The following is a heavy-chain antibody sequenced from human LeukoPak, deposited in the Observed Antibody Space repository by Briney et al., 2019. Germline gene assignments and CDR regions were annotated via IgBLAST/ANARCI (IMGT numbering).Heavy chain of an antibody. CDR2: IYSGGST. Sequence: GGSLRLSCAASGFTVSSNYMSWVRQAPGKGLEWVSVIYSGGSTYYADSVKGRFTISRDNSKNTLYLQMNSLRAEDTAVYYCARTDIGVAAFDYWGQGTLVTASS. J-gene: IGHJ4*02. CDR3: ARTDIGVAAFDY. D-gene: IGHD2-15*01. V-gene: IGHV3-53*01. CDR1: GFTVSSNY.